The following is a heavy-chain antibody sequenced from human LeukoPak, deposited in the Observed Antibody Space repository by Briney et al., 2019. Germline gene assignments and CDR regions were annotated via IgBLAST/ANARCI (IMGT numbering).Heavy chain of an antibody. Sequence: GGSLRLSCAASGFTFSSYSMNWVRQAPGKGLEWVSSISSSSSYIYYADSVKGRFTISRDNAKNSLYLQMNSLRAEDTAVYYCAREARYCSGGSCAYYYYYMDVWGKGTTVTVSS. CDR2: ISSSSSYI. CDR1: GFTFSSYS. J-gene: IGHJ6*03. V-gene: IGHV3-21*01. CDR3: AREARYCSGGSCAYYYYYMDV. D-gene: IGHD2-15*01.